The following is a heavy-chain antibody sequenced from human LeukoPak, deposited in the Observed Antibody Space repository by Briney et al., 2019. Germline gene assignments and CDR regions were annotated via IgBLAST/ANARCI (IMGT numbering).Heavy chain of an antibody. CDR2: IRSKANSYAT. CDR3: TRQAGYCSGGSCVNWFDP. J-gene: IGHJ5*02. Sequence: PGGSLRLSCAASGFTFSGSAMHWVRQASGKGLEWVGRIRSKANSYATAYAASVKGRFTISRDDSKNTAYLQMNSLKTEDTAVYYCTRQAGYCSGGSCVNWFDPWGQGTLVTVS. D-gene: IGHD2-15*01. CDR1: GFTFSGSA. V-gene: IGHV3-73*01.